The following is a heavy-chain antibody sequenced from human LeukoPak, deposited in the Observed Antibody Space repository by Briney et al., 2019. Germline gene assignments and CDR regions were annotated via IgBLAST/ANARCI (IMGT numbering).Heavy chain of an antibody. CDR1: GGSISSYY. CDR3: ASRGSSLHYYYYMDV. J-gene: IGHJ6*03. V-gene: IGHV4-59*01. CDR2: IYYSGST. Sequence: PSETLSLTCTVSGGSISSYYWSWIRQPPGKGLEWIGYIYYSGSTNYNPSLKSRVTISVDTSKNQFSLKLSSVTAADTAVYYCASRGSSLHYYYYMDVWGKGTTVTVSS. D-gene: IGHD6-13*01.